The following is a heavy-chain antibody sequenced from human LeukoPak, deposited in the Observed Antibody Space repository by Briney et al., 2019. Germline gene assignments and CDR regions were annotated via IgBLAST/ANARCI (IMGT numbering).Heavy chain of an antibody. CDR1: GFTFVSYT. CDR3: ARDYGSGNYFLYFDS. CDR2: ISSSSTYI. J-gene: IGHJ4*02. Sequence: GGSLRLSCAASGFTFVSYTMNWVRQAPGKGLEWVSSISSSSTYIYYADSVKGRFTISRDNAKNSLSLQMNSLRAEDTAVYYCARDYGSGNYFLYFDSWDQGTLVTVSS. D-gene: IGHD3-10*01. V-gene: IGHV3-21*01.